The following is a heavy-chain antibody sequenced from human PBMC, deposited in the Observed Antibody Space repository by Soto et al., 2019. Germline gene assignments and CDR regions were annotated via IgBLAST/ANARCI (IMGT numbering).Heavy chain of an antibody. CDR2: IIPILGIA. V-gene: IGHV1-69*02. J-gene: IGHJ6*02. Sequence: QVQLVQSGAEVKKPGSSVKVSCKASGGTFSSYTISWVRQAPGQGLEWMGRIIPILGIANYAQKFQGRVTITADKSTSTAYVELSSLRSEDKAVDYCAVEGAAGKAGGMDVWGQGTTVTVSS. CDR1: GGTFSSYT. D-gene: IGHD6-13*01. CDR3: AVEGAAGKAGGMDV.